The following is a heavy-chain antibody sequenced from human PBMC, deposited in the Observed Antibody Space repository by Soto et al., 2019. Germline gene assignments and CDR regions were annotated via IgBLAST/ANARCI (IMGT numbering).Heavy chain of an antibody. CDR2: ISGSGSTI. Sequence: GGSLRLSCAASGFPFNNYEMHWVRRAPGKGLEWVSYISGSGSTIYYADSVKGRFTISRDNAKKSLHLQMNSLRVEDTAVYYCARDLYDSSGYCPFDYWGQGTLVTVSS. J-gene: IGHJ4*02. CDR1: GFPFNNYE. D-gene: IGHD3-22*01. V-gene: IGHV3-48*03. CDR3: ARDLYDSSGYCPFDY.